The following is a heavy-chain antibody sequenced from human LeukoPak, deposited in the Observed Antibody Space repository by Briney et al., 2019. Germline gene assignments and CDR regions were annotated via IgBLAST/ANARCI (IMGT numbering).Heavy chain of an antibody. CDR2: IYPGDSDS. CDR1: GYSFTSYW. V-gene: IGHV5-51*01. Sequence: GESLKISCKGSGYSFTSYWIGWVRQMPGKGLEWMGIIYPGDSDSRTSPSFQGQVTISADKSISTAYLQWSSLEASDTAMYYCARRRPGYCSGGSCYGYYFDYWGQGTLVTVSS. J-gene: IGHJ4*02. CDR3: ARRRPGYCSGGSCYGYYFDY. D-gene: IGHD2-15*01.